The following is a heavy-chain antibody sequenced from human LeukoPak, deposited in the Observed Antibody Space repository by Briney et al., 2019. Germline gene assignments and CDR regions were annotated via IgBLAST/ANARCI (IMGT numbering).Heavy chain of an antibody. J-gene: IGHJ5*02. Sequence: GRSLRLSSAASGFTFDDYAMHWVRQAPGKGLEWVSGISWNSGSIGYADSVKGRFTISRDNAKNSLYLQMNSLRAEDTALYYCARGYYGSGVGVSWFDPWGQGTLVTVSS. CDR3: ARGYYGSGVGVSWFDP. V-gene: IGHV3-9*01. CDR1: GFTFDDYA. D-gene: IGHD3-10*01. CDR2: ISWNSGSI.